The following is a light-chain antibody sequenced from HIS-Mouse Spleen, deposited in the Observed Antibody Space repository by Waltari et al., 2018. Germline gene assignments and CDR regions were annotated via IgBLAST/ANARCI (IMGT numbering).Light chain of an antibody. J-gene: IGKJ2*01. CDR2: AAS. V-gene: IGKV1-8*01. CDR3: QQYYSYPYA. CDR1: QGISSY. Sequence: AIRMTQSPSSLPASTGDRVTITCRASQGISSYLACYQQKPGKAPNLLIYAASTLQSGVPSRFSGSGSGTEFTLTISCLQSEDFATYYGQQYYSYPYACGQGTKLEIK.